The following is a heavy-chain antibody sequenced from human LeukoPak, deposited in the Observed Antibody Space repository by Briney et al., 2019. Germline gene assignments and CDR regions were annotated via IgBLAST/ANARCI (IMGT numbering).Heavy chain of an antibody. CDR1: GGSISSYY. J-gene: IGHJ4*02. D-gene: IGHD5-12*01. V-gene: IGHV4-59*01. Sequence: ASETLSLTCTVSGGSISSYYWSWVRQPPGKGLEWIGYIYYSGSTNYNPSLKSRVTISVDTSKKQFSLKLSSVTAADTAVYYCAVGSGYSGLDYWGQGTLVTVSS. CDR2: IYYSGST. CDR3: AVGSGYSGLDY.